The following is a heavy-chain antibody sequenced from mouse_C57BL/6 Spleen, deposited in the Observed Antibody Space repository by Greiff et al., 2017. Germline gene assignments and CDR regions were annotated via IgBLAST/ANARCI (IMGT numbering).Heavy chain of an antibody. CDR1: GFTFSDYG. CDR2: ISSGSSTI. J-gene: IGHJ2*01. D-gene: IGHD1-1*01. V-gene: IGHV5-17*01. CDR3: ARCYYGSSYMGYFDY. Sequence: EVQLVESGGGLVKPGGSLKLSCAASGFTFSDYGMHWVRQAPEKGLEWVAYISSGSSTIYYADTVKGRFTISRDNAKNTLFLQMTSLRSEDTAMYYCARCYYGSSYMGYFDYWGQGTTLTVSS.